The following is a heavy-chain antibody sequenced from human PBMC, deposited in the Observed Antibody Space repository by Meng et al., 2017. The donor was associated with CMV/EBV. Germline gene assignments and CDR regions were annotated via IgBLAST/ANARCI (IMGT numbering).Heavy chain of an antibody. V-gene: IGHV1-8*03. D-gene: IGHD2-2*01. CDR3: AMPERRCSSTSCSLVD. CDR1: GYTFTSYD. Sequence: ASVKVSCKASGYTFTSYDINWVRQATGQGLEWMGWMNPNSGNTGYAQKFQGRVTITADKSTSTAYMELSSLRSEDTAVYYCAMPERRCSSTSCSLVDWGQGTLVTVSS. J-gene: IGHJ4*02. CDR2: MNPNSGNT.